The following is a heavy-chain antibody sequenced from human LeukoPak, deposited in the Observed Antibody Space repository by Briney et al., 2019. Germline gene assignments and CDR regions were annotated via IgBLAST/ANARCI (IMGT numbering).Heavy chain of an antibody. D-gene: IGHD6-6*01. CDR2: ITTSNYI. CDR1: GFTFSSYT. Sequence: GGSLRLSCAASGFTFSSYTMNWVRQAPGKGLEWVSSITTSNYIYYADSVKGRFTISRDNTKNSLYLQINSLRAEDTAVYYCARSSYSSSSSVWGQGKMVTVSS. V-gene: IGHV3-21*04. CDR3: ARSSYSSSSSV. J-gene: IGHJ3*01.